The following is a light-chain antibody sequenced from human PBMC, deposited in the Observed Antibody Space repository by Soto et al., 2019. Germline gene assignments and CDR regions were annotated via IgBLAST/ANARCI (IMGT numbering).Light chain of an antibody. CDR2: AAS. CDR3: QQSYSSPVT. J-gene: IGKJ5*01. V-gene: IGKV1-39*01. CDR1: QSIGKH. Sequence: DIQMTQSPSSLSASVGDRVTITCRASQSIGKHLNWYQQKPGKAPKFLIYAASSLQSGVPSGFSGSGSGAHFTLTVDSLQPEDFATYYGQQSYSSPVTFGQGTRLEI.